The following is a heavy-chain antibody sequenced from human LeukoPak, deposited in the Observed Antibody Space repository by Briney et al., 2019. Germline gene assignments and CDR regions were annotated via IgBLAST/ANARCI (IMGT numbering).Heavy chain of an antibody. V-gene: IGHV1-2*02. D-gene: IGHD4-17*01. Sequence: ASVKVSCKASGYTFSDHYMQWVRQAPGQGFEWLGWINPNSGDTSYARKFRGRVTMTRDMSLSTAYMELSRLTFDDTAVYYCARGALDPETVTNYFEYWAQGTLVTVSS. CDR3: ARGALDPETVTNYFEY. CDR1: GYTFSDHY. CDR2: INPNSGDT. J-gene: IGHJ4*02.